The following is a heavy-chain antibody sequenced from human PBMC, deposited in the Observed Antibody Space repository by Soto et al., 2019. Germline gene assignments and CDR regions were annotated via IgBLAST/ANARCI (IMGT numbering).Heavy chain of an antibody. CDR1: GFTFSSYS. J-gene: IGHJ6*02. CDR3: AREGCYRFSARPPPETFGMDV. Sequence: GGSLRLSCAASGFTFSSYSMNWVRQAPGKGLEWVSYISSSSSTIYYADSVKGRFTIYRDNAENSLYLQMNSLRTEDAAVYYCAREGCYRFSARPPPETFGMDVWGQGTTVTVSS. CDR2: ISSSSSTI. V-gene: IGHV3-48*04. D-gene: IGHD3-3*01.